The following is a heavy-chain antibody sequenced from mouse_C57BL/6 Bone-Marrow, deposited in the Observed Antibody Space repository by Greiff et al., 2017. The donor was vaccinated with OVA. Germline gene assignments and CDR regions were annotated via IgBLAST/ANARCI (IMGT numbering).Heavy chain of an antibody. CDR1: GYTFTDYE. CDR3: TRKGYDYAAYFDY. CDR2: IDPETGGT. D-gene: IGHD2-4*01. V-gene: IGHV1-15*01. Sequence: VQLQQSGAELVRPGASVTLSCKASGYTFTDYEMHWVKQTPVHGLEWIGAIDPETGGTAYNQKFKGKAILTADKSSSTAYMELRSLTSEDSAVYYGTRKGYDYAAYFDYWGQGTTLTVSS. J-gene: IGHJ2*01.